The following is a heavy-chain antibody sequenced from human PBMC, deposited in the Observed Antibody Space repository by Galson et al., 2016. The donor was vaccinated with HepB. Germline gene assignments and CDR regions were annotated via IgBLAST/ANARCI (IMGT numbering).Heavy chain of an antibody. CDR3: ARPITQNAGPGEDF. CDR2: IHPGDSDT. D-gene: IGHD1-14*01. J-gene: IGHJ4*02. CDR1: GYSFSNYW. Sequence: QSGAEVKKPGESLRISCKGSGYSFSNYWIGWARQMPGKGLEWMGIIHPGDSDTRYSPSFQGQVTISVDNSISTAYLQLSSLQASDTAVYYCARPITQNAGPGEDFWGQGTLVTVSS. V-gene: IGHV5-51*03.